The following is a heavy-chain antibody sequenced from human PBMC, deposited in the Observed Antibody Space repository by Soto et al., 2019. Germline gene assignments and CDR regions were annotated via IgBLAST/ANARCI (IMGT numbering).Heavy chain of an antibody. D-gene: IGHD1-1*01. CDR2: IYTSGAT. J-gene: IGHJ4*02. CDR1: GSSFSNFC. CDR3: ARGGIQLSYAFDY. V-gene: IGHV4-4*07. Sequence: QVQLQESGPRLVKPSETLSLPCSVSGSSFSNFCWSWLRQPAGKGLEWIGRIYTSGATSYNPSLKRRVTTSVDTSQTQMSLSVSSVTAADTAVYFCARGGIQLSYAFDYWGPGILVTVAS.